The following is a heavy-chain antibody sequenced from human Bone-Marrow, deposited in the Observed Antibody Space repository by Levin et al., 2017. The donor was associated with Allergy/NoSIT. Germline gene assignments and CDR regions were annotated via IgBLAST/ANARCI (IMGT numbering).Heavy chain of an antibody. CDR3: ARVFTHCDTLTGYSEGTLEY. V-gene: IGHV4-59*01. CDR1: GGSINPYY. D-gene: IGHD3-9*01. Sequence: PSETLSLTCTASGGSINPYYWTWIRQSPGRGLEWIAYVHYTGSTNYNPSLKSRVTMAADTSKNQFPLRLKSVTAADKAVYYDARVFTHCDTLTGYSEGTLEYWGQGALVTVSS. CDR2: VHYTGST. J-gene: IGHJ4*02.